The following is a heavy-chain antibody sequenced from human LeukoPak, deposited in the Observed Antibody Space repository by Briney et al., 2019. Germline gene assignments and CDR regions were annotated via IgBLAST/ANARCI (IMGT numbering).Heavy chain of an antibody. CDR3: AKDSAVMVRGVPLLPDY. D-gene: IGHD3-10*01. J-gene: IGHJ4*02. CDR2: IKQDGSDK. Sequence: PGGSLRLSCAASGFTFSSYWMSWVRQAPGKGLEWVANIKQDGSDKYYVDSVKGRFTISRDNAKNSLYLQMNSLRAEDTAVYYCAKDSAVMVRGVPLLPDYWGQGTLVTVSS. CDR1: GFTFSSYW. V-gene: IGHV3-7*01.